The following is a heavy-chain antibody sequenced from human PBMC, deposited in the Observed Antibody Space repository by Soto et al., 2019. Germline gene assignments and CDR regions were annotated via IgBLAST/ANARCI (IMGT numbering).Heavy chain of an antibody. D-gene: IGHD4-17*01. Sequence: LTLTCTFSGASLSTSGLCVSWILQTPGKALEWLARIDWDDDKYYSTSLKARLTISKDTSKNQVVLTMTNMDPVDTATYYCARSLDDYGSRPYSNSSSGHVWGKGPPVTVS. CDR3: ARSLDDYGSRPYSNSSSGHV. J-gene: IGHJ6*03. CDR2: IDWDDDK. V-gene: IGHV2-70*11. CDR1: GASLSTSGLC.